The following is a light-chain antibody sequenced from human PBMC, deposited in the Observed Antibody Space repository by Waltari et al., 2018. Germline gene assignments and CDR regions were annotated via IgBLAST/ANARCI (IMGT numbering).Light chain of an antibody. CDR2: NDS. CDR3: QVWDSSSDHPV. J-gene: IGLJ6*01. CDR1: NIGRKR. V-gene: IGLV3-21*04. Sequence: SYVLTQPPSVSVAPGKTAAITCGGNNIGRKRVHWYQQKPGQAPVLVIYNDSDRPSGIPERFSGSNSGNTATLTISRVEAGDEADYYCQVWDSSSDHPVFGSGTKVTVL.